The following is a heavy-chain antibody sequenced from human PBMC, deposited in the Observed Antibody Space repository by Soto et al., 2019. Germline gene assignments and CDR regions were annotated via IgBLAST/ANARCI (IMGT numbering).Heavy chain of an antibody. V-gene: IGHV3-23*01. J-gene: IGHJ5*02. CDR3: AKNLIGWLDP. Sequence: GGSLRLSCAASGFIFSTYAMGWVRQAPGKGLEWVSVIGGRGGDTYYADSVKGRFTVSRDNSKNTLYLQMSSLRAEDTAVYYCAKNLIGWLDPWGQGTLVTVYS. CDR1: GFIFSTYA. CDR2: IGGRGGDT. D-gene: IGHD3-16*01.